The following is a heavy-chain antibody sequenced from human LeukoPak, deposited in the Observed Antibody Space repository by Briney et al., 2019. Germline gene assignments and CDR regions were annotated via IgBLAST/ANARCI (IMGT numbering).Heavy chain of an antibody. CDR1: GFAFDDFG. J-gene: IGHJ5*02. CDR3: AKEALGVAGGVFDP. CDR2: IAGKTHNV. D-gene: IGHD6-19*01. V-gene: IGHV3-9*01. Sequence: GRSLRLSCVASGFAFDDFGMHWVRRAPGKGLEWVSGIAGKTHNVDYADSVKGRFTISRDNAKKSLYLHMTRLTIEDTALYYCAKEALGVAGGVFDPWGQGTLVTVPA.